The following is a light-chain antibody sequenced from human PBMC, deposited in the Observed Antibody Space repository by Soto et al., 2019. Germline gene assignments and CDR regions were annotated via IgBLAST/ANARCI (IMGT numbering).Light chain of an antibody. CDR3: QQYNNWPPWT. Sequence: IVMTQTKATLSLSPGERATLSCRASQSVSSNLAWYQQKPGQAPRLLIYGASTRATGIPARFSGSGSGTEFTLTISSLQSEDFAVYYCQQYNNWPPWTFGHGT. J-gene: IGKJ1*01. CDR2: GAS. CDR1: QSVSSN. V-gene: IGKV3-15*01.